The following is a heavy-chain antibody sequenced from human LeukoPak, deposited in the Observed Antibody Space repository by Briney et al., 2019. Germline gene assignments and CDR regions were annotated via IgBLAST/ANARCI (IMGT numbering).Heavy chain of an antibody. J-gene: IGHJ4*02. CDR2: IIPIFGIA. CDR3: VITIDYFDY. V-gene: IGHV1-69*04. CDR1: GGTFSIYA. Sequence: SVKVSCKASGGTFSIYAISWVRQAPGQGLEWMGRIIPIFGIANYAQKFQGRVTITADKSTSTAYMELSSLRSEDTAVYYCVITIDYFDYWGQGTLVTVSS. D-gene: IGHD3-3*01.